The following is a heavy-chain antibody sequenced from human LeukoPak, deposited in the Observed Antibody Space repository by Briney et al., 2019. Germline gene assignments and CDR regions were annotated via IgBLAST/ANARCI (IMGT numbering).Heavy chain of an antibody. CDR1: GFTFSSYS. J-gene: IGHJ4*02. CDR3: ARGRSGLDY. CDR2: ISSSSSTI. D-gene: IGHD6-25*01. Sequence: GGSQRLSCAASGFTFSSYSMNWVRQAPGKGLEWVSYISSSSSTIYYADSVKGRFTISRDNAKNSLYLQMNSLRAEDTAVYYCARGRSGLDYWGQGTLVTVSS. V-gene: IGHV3-48*04.